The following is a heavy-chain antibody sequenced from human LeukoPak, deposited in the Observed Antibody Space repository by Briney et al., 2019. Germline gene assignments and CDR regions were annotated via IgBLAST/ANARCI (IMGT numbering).Heavy chain of an antibody. Sequence: PSGTLSLTCAVSGGSISSTNWWSWVRQPPGKGLEWIGTIYHSGSTYNNPSLKSRVTISVDTSENRFSLSLTSATATDTAVYYCARVLRGAFDSWGQGTLVIVSS. CDR2: IYHSGST. CDR3: ARVLRGAFDS. J-gene: IGHJ4*02. CDR1: GGSISSTNW. D-gene: IGHD3-10*01. V-gene: IGHV4-4*02.